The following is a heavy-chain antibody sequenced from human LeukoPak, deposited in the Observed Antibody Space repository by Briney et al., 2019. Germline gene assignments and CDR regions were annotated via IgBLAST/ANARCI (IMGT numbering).Heavy chain of an antibody. D-gene: IGHD3-3*01. J-gene: IGHJ6*02. CDR3: ARASLAYYDFWSGYYPYYYGMDV. CDR2: INTNTGNP. Sequence: GASVKVSCKASGYTFTSYAMNWVRQAPGQGLEWMGWINTNTGNPTYAQGFTGRFVFSLDTSVSTAYLQISSLKAEDTAVYYCARASLAYYDFWSGYYPYYYGMDVWGQGTTVTVSS. V-gene: IGHV7-4-1*02. CDR1: GYTFTSYA.